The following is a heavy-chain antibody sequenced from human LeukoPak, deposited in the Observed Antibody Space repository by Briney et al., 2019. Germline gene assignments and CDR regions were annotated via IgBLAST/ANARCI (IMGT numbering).Heavy chain of an antibody. CDR1: GFNFSRNA. CDR2: ISYDGTNK. D-gene: IGHD3-10*01. J-gene: IGHJ3*02. V-gene: IGHV3-30*03. Sequence: TGGSLRLSCAASGFNFSRNAIHWVRQAPGKGLEWVAVISYDGTNKYYGDSVKGRFTISRDSSKNTLSLQMNSLRAEDTAVYYCARDRRWFGELLVDAFDIWGQGTMVTVSS. CDR3: ARDRRWFGELLVDAFDI.